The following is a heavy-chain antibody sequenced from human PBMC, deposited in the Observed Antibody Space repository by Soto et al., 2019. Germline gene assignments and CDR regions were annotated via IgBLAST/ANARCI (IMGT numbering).Heavy chain of an antibody. Sequence: GGSLRLSCAASGFTFSSYWMSWVRQAPGKGLEWVANIKQDGSEKYYVDSVKDRFTISRDNAKNSVYLQMNSLRAEETAVYYCATSRTFDYWGQGTLVTVSS. V-gene: IGHV3-7*01. CDR2: IKQDGSEK. J-gene: IGHJ4*02. CDR3: ATSRTFDY. D-gene: IGHD6-13*01. CDR1: GFTFSSYW.